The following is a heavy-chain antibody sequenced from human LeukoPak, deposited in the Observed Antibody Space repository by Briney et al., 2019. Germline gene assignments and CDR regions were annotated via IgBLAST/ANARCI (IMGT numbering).Heavy chain of an antibody. D-gene: IGHD3-22*01. Sequence: PGGSLRLSCAASGFTVSSNYMSWVRQAPGKGLEWVSVIYSGGSTYYADSVKGRFTISRDNSKNTLYLQMNSLRAEDTAVYYCASLTGRDYYDSSGYFDYWGQGTLVTVSS. CDR1: GFTVSSNY. J-gene: IGHJ4*02. V-gene: IGHV3-66*01. CDR3: ASLTGRDYYDSSGYFDY. CDR2: IYSGGST.